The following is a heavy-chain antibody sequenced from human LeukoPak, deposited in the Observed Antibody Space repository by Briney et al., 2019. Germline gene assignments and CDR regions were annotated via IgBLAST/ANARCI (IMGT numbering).Heavy chain of an antibody. V-gene: IGHV3-48*03. J-gene: IGHJ4*02. Sequence: GGSLRLSCAASGFTFSSYEMNWVRQAPGKGLEWVSYISSSSGSTIYYADSVKGRFTISRDNAKNSLYLQTNSLRAEDTAVYYCALSWELQAPFDYWGQGTLVTVSS. CDR3: ALSWELQAPFDY. CDR1: GFTFSSYE. D-gene: IGHD1-26*01. CDR2: ISSSSGSTI.